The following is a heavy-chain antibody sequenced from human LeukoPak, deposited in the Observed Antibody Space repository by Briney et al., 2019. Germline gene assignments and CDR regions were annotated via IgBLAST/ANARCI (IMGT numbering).Heavy chain of an antibody. V-gene: IGHV3-33*06. D-gene: IGHD1-14*01. J-gene: IGHJ5*02. Sequence: QPGRSLRLSCAASGFTISSYGMHWVRQAPDKGLEWVAVIWYDGSNKYYADSVKGRFTISRDNSKNTLYLQMDSLRAEDTALYYCAKGSGINHYHWIDPWGQGTLVTVSS. CDR3: AKGSGINHYHWIDP. CDR1: GFTISSYG. CDR2: IWYDGSNK.